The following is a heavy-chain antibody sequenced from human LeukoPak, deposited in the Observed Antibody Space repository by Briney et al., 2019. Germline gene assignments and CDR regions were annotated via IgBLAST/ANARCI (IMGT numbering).Heavy chain of an antibody. Sequence: GGSLRLSCAASGFTFYNYAMASVRQAPGKGLEWVSTISESGTSTYYADSVKGRFTISRDNPKNTLFLQMNGLRAEDTAVYYCAKRGRSGWSGNWFDPWGQGTLVTVSS. D-gene: IGHD6-19*01. CDR3: AKRGRSGWSGNWFDP. CDR1: GFTFYNYA. CDR2: ISESGTST. V-gene: IGHV3-23*01. J-gene: IGHJ5*02.